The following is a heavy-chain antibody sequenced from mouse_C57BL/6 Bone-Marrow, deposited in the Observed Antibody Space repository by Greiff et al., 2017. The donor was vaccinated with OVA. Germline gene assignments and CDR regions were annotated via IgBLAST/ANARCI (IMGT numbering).Heavy chain of an antibody. J-gene: IGHJ3*01. Sequence: QVQLKQPGAELVKPGASVKLSCKASGYTFTSYWMHWVKQRPGQGLEWIGMIHPNSGSTNYNEKFKSKATLTVDKSSSTAYMQLSSLTSEDSAVYYCARMAHYYGSSSAWFAYWGQGTLVTVSA. CDR3: ARMAHYYGSSSAWFAY. D-gene: IGHD1-1*01. V-gene: IGHV1-64*01. CDR2: IHPNSGST. CDR1: GYTFTSYW.